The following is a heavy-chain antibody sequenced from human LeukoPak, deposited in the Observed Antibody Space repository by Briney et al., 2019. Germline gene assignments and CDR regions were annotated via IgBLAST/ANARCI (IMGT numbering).Heavy chain of an antibody. Sequence: SETLSLTCTVSGGSISSSSYYWGWIRQPPGKGLVGIGSIYYSGSTYYNPSLKSRVTISVDTSKNQFSLKLSSVTAADTGVYYCARGEYSSGWYSEAYFDYWGQGTLVTVSS. V-gene: IGHV4-39*07. CDR1: GGSISSSSYY. CDR2: IYYSGST. CDR3: ARGEYSSGWYSEAYFDY. J-gene: IGHJ4*02. D-gene: IGHD6-19*01.